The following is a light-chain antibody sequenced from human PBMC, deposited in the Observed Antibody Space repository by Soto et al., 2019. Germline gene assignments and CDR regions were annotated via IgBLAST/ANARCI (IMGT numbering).Light chain of an antibody. CDR1: SSDIGTNV. V-gene: IGLV1-44*01. CDR2: TNN. Sequence: QAVVTQPPSASGTPGQRVTISCSGSSSDIGTNVVNWYQQLPGTAPKLVIYTNNQRPSGVPNRFSGSKSGTSASLAINGLQSEDEADYYCATWDGSLNVVVFGGGTKVTVL. CDR3: ATWDGSLNVVV. J-gene: IGLJ2*01.